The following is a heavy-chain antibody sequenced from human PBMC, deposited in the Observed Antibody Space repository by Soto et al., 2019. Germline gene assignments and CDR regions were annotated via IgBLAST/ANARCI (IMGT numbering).Heavy chain of an antibody. CDR3: ARATRYCTNGVCSTFEY. CDR2: INHSGST. Sequence: SETLSLTCAVYGGSFSGYCWSWIRQPPGKGLEWIGEINHSGSTNYNPSLKSRVTISIDTSKNQFSLKLSSVTAADTAVYYCARATRYCTNGVCSTFEYWGQGTLVTVSS. J-gene: IGHJ4*01. D-gene: IGHD2-8*01. CDR1: GGSFSGYC. V-gene: IGHV4-34*01.